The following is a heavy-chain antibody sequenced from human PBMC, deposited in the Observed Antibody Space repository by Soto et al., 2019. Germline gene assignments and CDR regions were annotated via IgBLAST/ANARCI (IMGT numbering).Heavy chain of an antibody. Sequence: EASVKVSCKASGYTFTSYDINWVRQATGQGLEWMGWMNPNSGNTGYAQKFQGRVTMTRNTSISTAYMELSSLRSEDTAVYYCARGLMITFGGVIDAFDIWGQGTMVTVSS. CDR3: ARGLMITFGGVIDAFDI. CDR2: MNPNSGNT. V-gene: IGHV1-8*01. D-gene: IGHD3-16*01. J-gene: IGHJ3*02. CDR1: GYTFTSYD.